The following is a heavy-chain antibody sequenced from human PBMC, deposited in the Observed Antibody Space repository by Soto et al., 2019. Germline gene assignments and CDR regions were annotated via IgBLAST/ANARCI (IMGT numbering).Heavy chain of an antibody. J-gene: IGHJ4*02. V-gene: IGHV2-70*01. CDR3: ARTRRYCSSASCYEQGDFDY. Sequence: VSGPTLVNPTQTLTLTCTFSGFSLSTSGMCVSWIRQPPGKALEWLALIDWDDDKYYSTSLKTRLTISKDTSKNQVVLTMTNMDPVDTATYYCARTRRYCSSASCYEQGDFDYWGQGTLVTAPQ. D-gene: IGHD2-2*01. CDR1: GFSLSTSGMC. CDR2: IDWDDDK.